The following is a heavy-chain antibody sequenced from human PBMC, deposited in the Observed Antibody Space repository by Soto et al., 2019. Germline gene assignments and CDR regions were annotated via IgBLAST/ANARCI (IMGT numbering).Heavy chain of an antibody. J-gene: IGHJ3*02. CDR1: GGSISSGGYY. CDR2: IYYSGST. D-gene: IGHD2-2*01. CDR3: AREQYCSSTSCYGFDDAFDI. Sequence: SETLSLTCTVSGGSISSGGYYWSWIRQHPGKGLEWIGYIYYSGSTYYNPSLKSRVTISVDTSKNQFSLKLSSVTAADTAVYYCAREQYCSSTSCYGFDDAFDIWGQGTMVTVSS. V-gene: IGHV4-31*03.